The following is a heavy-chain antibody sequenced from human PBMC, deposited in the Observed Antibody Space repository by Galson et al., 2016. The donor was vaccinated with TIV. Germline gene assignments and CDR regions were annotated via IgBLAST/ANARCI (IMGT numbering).Heavy chain of an antibody. CDR3: ARERSAEALTGALFDF. J-gene: IGHJ4*02. D-gene: IGHD3-10*01. CDR2: IKQDGSEE. V-gene: IGHV3-7*01. Sequence: QAPGKGLEWVANIKQDGSEEYYVDSVKGRFTISRDNADNSLYLQMSSLRAEDTAVYYCARERSAEALTGALFDFWGQGTLVTVSS.